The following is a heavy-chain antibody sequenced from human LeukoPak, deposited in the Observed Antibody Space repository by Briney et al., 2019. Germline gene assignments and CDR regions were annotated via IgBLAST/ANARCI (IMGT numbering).Heavy chain of an antibody. V-gene: IGHV3-21*01. J-gene: IGHJ4*02. CDR1: GFTFSSYS. CDR2: ISSSSSYI. CDR3: ARGHYDSSGYFV. Sequence: GGSLRLSCAASGFTFSSYSMDWVRQAPGKGLEWVSSISSSSSYIYYADSVKGRFTISRDNAKNSLYLQMNSLRAEDTAVYYCARGHYDSSGYFVWGQGTLVTVSS. D-gene: IGHD3-22*01.